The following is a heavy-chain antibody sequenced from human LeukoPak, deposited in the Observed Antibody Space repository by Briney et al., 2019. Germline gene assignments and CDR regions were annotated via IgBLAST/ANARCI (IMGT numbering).Heavy chain of an antibody. CDR2: IYTSGST. J-gene: IGHJ2*01. V-gene: IGHV4-61*02. Sequence: SETLSLTCAVSGGSISSGGYSWSWIRQPAGKGLEWIGRIYTSGSTNYNPSLKSRVTMSVDTSKNQFSLKLSSVTAADTAVYYCARSTVTPYWYFDLWGRGTLVTVSS. CDR3: ARSTVTPYWYFDL. CDR1: GGSISSGGYS. D-gene: IGHD4-17*01.